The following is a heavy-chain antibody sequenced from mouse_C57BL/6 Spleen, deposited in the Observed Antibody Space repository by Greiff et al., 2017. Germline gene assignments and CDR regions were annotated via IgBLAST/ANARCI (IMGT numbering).Heavy chain of an antibody. CDR1: GYTFTSYW. Sequence: QVHVKQPGAELVKPGASVKLSCKASGYTFTSYWMHWVKQRPGQGLEWIGMIHPNSGSTNYNEKFKSKATLTVDKSSSTAYMQLSSLTSEDSAVYYCARTVPRYFDYWGQGTTLTVSS. V-gene: IGHV1-64*01. D-gene: IGHD1-1*01. J-gene: IGHJ2*01. CDR2: IHPNSGST. CDR3: ARTVPRYFDY.